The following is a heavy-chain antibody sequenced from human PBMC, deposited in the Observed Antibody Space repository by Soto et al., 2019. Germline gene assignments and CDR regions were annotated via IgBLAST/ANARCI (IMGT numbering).Heavy chain of an antibody. J-gene: IGHJ6*02. D-gene: IGHD2-15*01. Sequence: EVQLVESGGGLVQPGGSLRLSCAASGFTVTSSWMHWVRQGPGRELEWVSRIHSDGSRTTYADSVKGRFTISRDNAKNTLYLQMNSLRVEDTAVYYCARGGGKSLDVWGQGTTVTVSS. CDR3: ARGGGKSLDV. CDR2: IHSDGSRT. CDR1: GFTVTSSW. V-gene: IGHV3-74*01.